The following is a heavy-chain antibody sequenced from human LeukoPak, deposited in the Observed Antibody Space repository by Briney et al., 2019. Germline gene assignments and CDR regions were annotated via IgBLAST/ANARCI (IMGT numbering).Heavy chain of an antibody. J-gene: IGHJ5*02. CDR1: GGSISSGGYS. D-gene: IGHD5-12*01. CDR3: ARISSGYDPFDP. CDR2: FYQSGSN. V-gene: IGHV4-61*08. Sequence: PSETLSLTCAVSGGSISSGGYSWSWIRQPPGKGLEWIGYFYQSGSNNYNPSLRRRATLTVDTSNNQFSLKLSSGTAEDTAVYYWARISSGYDPFDPWGQGTLVTVSS.